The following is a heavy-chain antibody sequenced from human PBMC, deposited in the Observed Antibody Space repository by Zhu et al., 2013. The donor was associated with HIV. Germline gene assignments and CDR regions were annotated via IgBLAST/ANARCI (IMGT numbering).Heavy chain of an antibody. J-gene: IGHJ4*02. CDR3: ARHGYGYSSGWYSAY. CDR2: INHSGST. Sequence: QVQLQQWGAGLLKPSETLSLTCAVYGGSFSGYYWSWIRQPPGKGLEWIGEINHSGSTNYNPSLKSRVTISVDTSKNQFSLKLSSVTAADTAVYYCARHGYGYSSGWYSAYWGQGTLVTVSS. CDR1: GGSFSGYY. V-gene: IGHV4-34*01. D-gene: IGHD6-19*01.